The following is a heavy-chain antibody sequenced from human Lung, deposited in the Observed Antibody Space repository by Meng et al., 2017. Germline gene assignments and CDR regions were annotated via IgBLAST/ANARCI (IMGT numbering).Heavy chain of an antibody. CDR1: GGSFSGYY. CDR3: TRAPLPAGRGLKNWFEP. D-gene: IGHD2-2*01. Sequence: VQLQQWGAGLLKPSETLSLTCGVYGGSFSGYYWSWIRQPPGKGLEWIGEISHSGSTNYNPSLKSRVTISVDTSKNQFSLQLTSVTAADTAMYYCTRAPLPAGRGLKNWFEPWGQGTLVTVSS. J-gene: IGHJ5*02. V-gene: IGHV4-34*01. CDR2: ISHSGST.